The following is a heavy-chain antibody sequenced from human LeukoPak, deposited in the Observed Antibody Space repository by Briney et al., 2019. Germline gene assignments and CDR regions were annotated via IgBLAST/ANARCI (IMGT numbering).Heavy chain of an antibody. CDR1: GYRFTSYW. V-gene: IGHV5-51*01. Sequence: GGALQISCKGSGYRFTSYWIGGVRQLPGKGLEGMGIIYPGDSDNRYSPSFQGQVTISADKSISTAYLQWSSLKASDTAMYYCARSSSGYYHFDYWGQGTLVTVSS. J-gene: IGHJ4*02. CDR3: ARSSSGYYHFDY. D-gene: IGHD3-22*01. CDR2: IYPGDSDN.